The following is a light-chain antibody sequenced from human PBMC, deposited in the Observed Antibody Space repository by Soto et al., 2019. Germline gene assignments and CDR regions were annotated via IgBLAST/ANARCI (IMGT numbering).Light chain of an antibody. Sequence: QSVLTQPPSVSGAPGQRVTISCTGSSSNIGAGYDVHWYQQLPGTAPKLLIYGNSNRPSGVPDRFSGSKSGTSASLAITGLKAEDEADYYCRSYDSSLRGSVFGGGTKLTVL. J-gene: IGLJ2*01. CDR1: SSNIGAGYD. CDR3: RSYDSSLRGSV. V-gene: IGLV1-40*01. CDR2: GNS.